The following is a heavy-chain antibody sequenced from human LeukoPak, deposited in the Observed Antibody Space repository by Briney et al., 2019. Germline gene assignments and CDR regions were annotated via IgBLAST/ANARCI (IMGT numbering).Heavy chain of an antibody. Sequence: SETLSLTCTVSGGSISSSSYYWGWIRQPPGTGLEWIGSIYYNGSTYYNPSLKSRVTISVDTSRNQFSLKLSSVTAADTAVYYCARARTSITGTTSGWFDPWGQGTLVTVSS. V-gene: IGHV4-39*07. D-gene: IGHD1-20*01. J-gene: IGHJ5*02. CDR1: GGSISSSSYY. CDR2: IYYNGST. CDR3: ARARTSITGTTSGWFDP.